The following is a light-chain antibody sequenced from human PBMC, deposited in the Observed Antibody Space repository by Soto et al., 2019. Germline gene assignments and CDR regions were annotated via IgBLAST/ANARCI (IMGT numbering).Light chain of an antibody. CDR3: QQYDRFPYT. CDR1: QSISNW. J-gene: IGKJ2*01. Sequence: DIQMTQAPSTLSASVGDTVTITCRASQSISNWLAWYQQKPGQAPKLLIHKASTLESGVPSTFSGSGSGTEFTLTISSLQPDDFATFYCQQYDRFPYTFGQGTKLESK. CDR2: KAS. V-gene: IGKV1-5*03.